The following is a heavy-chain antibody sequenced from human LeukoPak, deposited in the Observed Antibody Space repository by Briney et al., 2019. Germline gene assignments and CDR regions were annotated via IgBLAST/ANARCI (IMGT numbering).Heavy chain of an antibody. CDR2: INPNSGGT. V-gene: IGHV1-2*02. D-gene: IGHD3/OR15-3a*01. J-gene: IGHJ4*02. Sequence: GTSLKVSCAAPGYTFTRYYIHSGRQAPGHRLEWMGWINPNSGGTNYAQKFQGRVTMTRDTSISTAYMELSRLRSDDTAVYYCARGRILDWLLDYWGQGTLVTVSS. CDR1: GYTFTRYY. CDR3: ARGRILDWLLDY.